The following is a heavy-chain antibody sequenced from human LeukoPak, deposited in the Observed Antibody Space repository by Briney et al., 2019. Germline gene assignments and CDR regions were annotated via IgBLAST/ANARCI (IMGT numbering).Heavy chain of an antibody. V-gene: IGHV3-53*01. CDR3: ATSPASSCLDY. CDR2: VYAGGST. J-gene: IGHJ4*02. D-gene: IGHD6-13*01. CDR1: GFTVNSNY. Sequence: PGGSLRLSCAASGFTVNSNYMSWVRQAPGKGLEWFSLVYAGGSTYYADSVKGRFTISRDNSKNTLYLQMNSLRAEDTAVYYCATSPASSCLDYWGQGTLVTVSS.